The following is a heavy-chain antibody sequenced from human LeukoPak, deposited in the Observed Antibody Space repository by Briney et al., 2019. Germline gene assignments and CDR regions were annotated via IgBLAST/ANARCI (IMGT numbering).Heavy chain of an antibody. CDR1: GGSISSSGYY. CDR2: IYYSGST. Sequence: PSETLSLTCTVSGGSISSSGYYWGWIRQPPGKGLEWIGNIYYSGSTYYNPSLKSRITISVDTSKNQFSLKLSSVTAADTAVYYCARRGPVLDRMLGHYYYYMDVWGKGTTGTVSS. D-gene: IGHD2-8*01. J-gene: IGHJ6*03. CDR3: ARRGPVLDRMLGHYYYYMDV. V-gene: IGHV4-39*01.